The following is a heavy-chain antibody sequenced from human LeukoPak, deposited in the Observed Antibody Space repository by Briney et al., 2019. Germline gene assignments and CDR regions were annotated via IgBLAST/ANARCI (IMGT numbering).Heavy chain of an antibody. V-gene: IGHV4-4*02. CDR1: GGSISSGTW. CDR3: ASYDIVGRTFDY. CDR2: IYHSGST. Sequence: SETLSLTCAVSGGSISSGTWWSWVRQPPGKGLEWIGEIYHSGSTNYNPSLKSRVTISLDKSKNQFSLKLSSVTAADTAVYYCASYDIVGRTFDYWGQGTLVTVSS. J-gene: IGHJ4*02. D-gene: IGHD3-9*01.